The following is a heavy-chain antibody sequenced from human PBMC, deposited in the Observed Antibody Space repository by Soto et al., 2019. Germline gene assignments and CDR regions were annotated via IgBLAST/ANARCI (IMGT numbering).Heavy chain of an antibody. CDR1: GFTFGDYA. V-gene: IGHV3-49*04. CDR2: IRSKAYGGTT. J-gene: IGHJ4*02. CDR3: TRDGYPQLVRSLGYYFDY. D-gene: IGHD6-6*01. Sequence: GGSLRLSCTASGFTFGDYAMSWVRQAPGKGLEWVGFIRSKAYGGTTEYAASVKGRFTISRDDSKSIAYLQMNSLKTEDTAVYYCTRDGYPQLVRSLGYYFDYWGQGTLVTVSS.